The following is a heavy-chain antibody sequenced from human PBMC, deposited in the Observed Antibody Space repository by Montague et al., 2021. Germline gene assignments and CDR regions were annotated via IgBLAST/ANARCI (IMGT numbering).Heavy chain of an antibody. Sequence: SLRLSCAASGFTVRSNYMSWVRQAPGKGLGWVSIIYSDNSTYYADSVKGRFTIFRDNSKNTLYLQINSLRAEDTAVFYCARGGWQLSFDYWGQGTLVTVSS. V-gene: IGHV3-66*01. D-gene: IGHD6-13*01. CDR1: GFTVRSNY. J-gene: IGHJ4*02. CDR2: IYSDNST. CDR3: ARGGWQLSFDY.